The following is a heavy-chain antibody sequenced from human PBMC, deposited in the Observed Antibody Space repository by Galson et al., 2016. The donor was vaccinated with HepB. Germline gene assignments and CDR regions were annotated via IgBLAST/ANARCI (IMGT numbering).Heavy chain of an antibody. CDR3: AREEFFQF. CDR2: IYPGDSTA. Sequence: QSGAEVKRPGESLKISCQCSGYSFTIYWIAWVRQMPGKGLEWMGVIYPGDSTARYGRPFQGQVTMSADKSINTAYLELTSLKASDTAMNFCAREEFFQFWGQGTLVTVSS. V-gene: IGHV5-51*01. J-gene: IGHJ1*01. D-gene: IGHD3-10*01. CDR1: GYSFTIYW.